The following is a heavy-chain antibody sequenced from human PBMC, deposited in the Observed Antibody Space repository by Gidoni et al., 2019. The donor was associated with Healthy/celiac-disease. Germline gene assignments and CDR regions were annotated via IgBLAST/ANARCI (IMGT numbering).Heavy chain of an antibody. Sequence: EVQLVESGGGLVQPGGSLRLSCAASGFTFSSYWMSWVRQAPGKGLEWVANIKQDGSEKYYVDSVKGRFTISRDNAKNSLYLQMNSLRAEDTAVYYCARDSINTPDTAPSVEAFDIWGQGTMVTVSS. CDR1: GFTFSSYW. D-gene: IGHD5-18*01. V-gene: IGHV3-7*01. CDR2: IKQDGSEK. J-gene: IGHJ3*02. CDR3: ARDSINTPDTAPSVEAFDI.